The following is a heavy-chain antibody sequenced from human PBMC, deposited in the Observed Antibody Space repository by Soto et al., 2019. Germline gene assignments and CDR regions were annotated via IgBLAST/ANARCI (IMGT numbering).Heavy chain of an antibody. Sequence: PGGSLRLSCAASGFTFSSYAMSWVRQAPGKGLEWVSAISGSGGSTYYADSVKGRFTVSRDNSKNTLYLQMNSLRAEDTAVYYCAKDRVVVVPAAIPGHWYFDYWGQGTLVTVSS. D-gene: IGHD2-2*02. CDR3: AKDRVVVVPAAIPGHWYFDY. J-gene: IGHJ4*02. CDR1: GFTFSSYA. V-gene: IGHV3-23*01. CDR2: ISGSGGST.